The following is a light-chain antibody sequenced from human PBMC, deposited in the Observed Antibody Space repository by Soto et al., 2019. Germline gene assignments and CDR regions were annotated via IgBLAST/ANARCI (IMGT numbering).Light chain of an antibody. CDR1: MSDVGAYNL. V-gene: IGLV2-14*01. Sequence: QSALTQPASVSGSAGQSITISCSGTMSDVGAYNLVSWYQQHPGTAPKLIIYEVRNRPSGISSRFSGSRSGNTASLTISGLQSEDEGDYYCSAYTASITLVFGGGTKLTVL. J-gene: IGLJ3*02. CDR3: SAYTASITLV. CDR2: EVR.